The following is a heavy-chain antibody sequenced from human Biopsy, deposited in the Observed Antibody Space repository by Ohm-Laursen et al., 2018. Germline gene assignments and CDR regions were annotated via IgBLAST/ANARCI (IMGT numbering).Heavy chain of an antibody. J-gene: IGHJ2*01. Sequence: TLSLTCIVSGASVKTSGYFWAWIRQRPGKGLEWIGYISYNERTHYNPSLTSRLAISFDTSNNRISLQLRSVSAADTAVYYCVREPKTGTAEAWYFDLWGRGSPVTVPS. V-gene: IGHV4-31*03. CDR2: ISYNERT. CDR3: VREPKTGTAEAWYFDL. CDR1: GASVKTSGYF. D-gene: IGHD3-9*01.